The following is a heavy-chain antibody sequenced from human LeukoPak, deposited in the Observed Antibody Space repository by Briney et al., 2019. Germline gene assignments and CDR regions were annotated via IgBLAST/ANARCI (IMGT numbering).Heavy chain of an antibody. Sequence: GSLRLSCAASGFTFSNYAMHWVRQAPGKGLEWVAVISYDGRNQHYADSVKGRFTVSRDDSKSTLYLQMNRLRGEDTAVYNCARYGGFLDYWGQGTLVTVSS. CDR1: GFTFSNYA. V-gene: IGHV3-30*04. J-gene: IGHJ4*02. D-gene: IGHD3-16*01. CDR2: ISYDGRNQ. CDR3: ARYGGFLDY.